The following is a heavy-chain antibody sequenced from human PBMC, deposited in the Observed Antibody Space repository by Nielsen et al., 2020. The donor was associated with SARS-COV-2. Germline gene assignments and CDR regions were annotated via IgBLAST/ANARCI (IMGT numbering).Heavy chain of an antibody. CDR1: GYTLTELS. CDR3: ATEGGDGAVFGY. CDR2: FDPEDGET. D-gene: IGHD3-16*01. V-gene: IGHV1-24*01. J-gene: IGHJ4*02. Sequence: ASVKVSCKVSGYTLTELSMHWVRQAPGKGLEWVGGFDPEDGETIYAQKFQGRVTMTEDTSTDTAYMELSSLRSEDTAVYYCATEGGDGAVFGYWGQGTLVTVSS.